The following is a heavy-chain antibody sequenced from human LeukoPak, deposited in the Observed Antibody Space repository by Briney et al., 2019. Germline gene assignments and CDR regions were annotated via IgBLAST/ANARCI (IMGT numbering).Heavy chain of an antibody. Sequence: GGSLRLSCAASGFTFSSYEMNWVRQAPGKGLEWVSYISSSGSTIYYADSVKGRFTISRDNAKNSLYLQMYSLRAEDTAVYYCAREPMIVVVISFDYWGQGTLVTVSS. V-gene: IGHV3-48*03. CDR3: AREPMIVVVISFDY. CDR2: ISSSGSTI. J-gene: IGHJ4*02. CDR1: GFTFSSYE. D-gene: IGHD3-22*01.